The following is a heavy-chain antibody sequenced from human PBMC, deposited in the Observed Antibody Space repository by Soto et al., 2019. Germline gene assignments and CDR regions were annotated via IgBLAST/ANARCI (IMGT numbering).Heavy chain of an antibody. CDR2: ISFVGGNT. Sequence: GGSLRLSCAVPGFTFSDYAMTWVRQAPGKGLEWVATISFVGGNTYYADSVEGRFTISRDNSKNTLYLQMYSLRAEDTATYFCAKDGYCNGGSCYLYYLDYWGQGTPVTVSS. V-gene: IGHV3-23*01. CDR1: GFTFSDYA. J-gene: IGHJ4*02. CDR3: AKDGYCNGGSCYLYYLDY. D-gene: IGHD2-15*01.